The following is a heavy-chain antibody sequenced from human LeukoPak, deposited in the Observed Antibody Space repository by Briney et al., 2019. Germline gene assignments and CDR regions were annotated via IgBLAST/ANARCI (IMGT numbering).Heavy chain of an antibody. CDR1: GFTFRSYW. J-gene: IGHJ4*02. Sequence: GGSLRLSCAASGFTFRSYWMSWDRQAPGKGLEWVANIEQDGSEKYYVDSVKGRFTASRDNAKNSLYLQMNSLRAEDTAVYYCARVYDFWSGYYRDYWGQGTLVTVSS. CDR3: ARVYDFWSGYYRDY. CDR2: IEQDGSEK. D-gene: IGHD3-3*01. V-gene: IGHV3-7*04.